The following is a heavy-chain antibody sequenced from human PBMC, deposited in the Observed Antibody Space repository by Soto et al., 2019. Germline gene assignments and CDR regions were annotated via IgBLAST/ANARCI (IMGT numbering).Heavy chain of an antibody. Sequence: EVKLLESGGGLVQPGGSLRLSCAASGFTFSTYAMNWVRQAPGKGLEWVSTISGSGGSTYYADSVKGRFTISRDNSKNTLYRQTNSLTAEDTALYYCAKDLGSSGSYHGIYFDSWGQGTLVTVSS. J-gene: IGHJ4*02. CDR1: GFTFSTYA. V-gene: IGHV3-23*01. D-gene: IGHD1-26*01. CDR3: AKDLGSSGSYHGIYFDS. CDR2: ISGSGGST.